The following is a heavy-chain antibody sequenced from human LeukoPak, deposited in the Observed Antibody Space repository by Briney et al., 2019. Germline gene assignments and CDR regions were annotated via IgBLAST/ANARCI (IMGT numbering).Heavy chain of an antibody. CDR2: ISYDGSNK. CDR1: GFTFSSYA. Sequence: GGSLRLSCAASGFTFSSYAMHWVRQAPGKGLEWVAVISYDGSNKYYADSVKGRFTISRDNSKNTLYLQMNSLRAEDTAVYYCARDYRHYYGSGSYYKGFGYWGQGTLVTVSS. CDR3: ARDYRHYYGSGSYYKGFGY. D-gene: IGHD3-10*01. V-gene: IGHV3-30*04. J-gene: IGHJ4*02.